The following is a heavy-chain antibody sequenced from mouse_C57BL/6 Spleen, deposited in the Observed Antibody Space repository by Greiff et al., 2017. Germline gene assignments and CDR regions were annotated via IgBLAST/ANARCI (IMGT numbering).Heavy chain of an antibody. Sequence: EVKLMESGPGLVKPSQSLSLTCSVTGYSITSGYYWNWIRQFPGNKLEWMGYISYDGSNNYNPSLKNRISITRDTSKNQFFLKLNSVTTEDTATYYCARDDYSLFDYWGQGTTLTVSS. D-gene: IGHD2-12*01. J-gene: IGHJ2*01. V-gene: IGHV3-6*01. CDR3: ARDDYSLFDY. CDR2: ISYDGSN. CDR1: GYSITSGYY.